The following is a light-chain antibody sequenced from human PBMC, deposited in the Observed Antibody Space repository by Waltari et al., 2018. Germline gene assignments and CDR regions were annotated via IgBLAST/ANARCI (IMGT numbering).Light chain of an antibody. Sequence: QSVLTQPPSVSGAPGQRVTISCPGSSSNIAAGYDVPRYQQLPGTAPKLPIYGNSNRPSGVPDRFSGSKSGTSASLAITGLQAEDEADYYCQSYDSSLSGVVFGGGTKLTVL. V-gene: IGLV1-40*01. CDR2: GNS. CDR3: QSYDSSLSGVV. CDR1: SSNIAAGYD. J-gene: IGLJ2*01.